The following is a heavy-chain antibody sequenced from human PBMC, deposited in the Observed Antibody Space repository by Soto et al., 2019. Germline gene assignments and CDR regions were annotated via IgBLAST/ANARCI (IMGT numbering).Heavy chain of an antibody. CDR3: TTYTGYGMDV. V-gene: IGHV3-53*02. Sequence: EVQMGETGGGWSQPGGSLRLSCAVSGFIVSRKYMTWVRQAPGKGLEWFSVIYTGGSTHYADSARGRFTISRDSSKNTLYLQMNSLRAEDAAVYYCTTYTGYGMDVWGQGTTVTVSS. D-gene: IGHD3-16*01. CDR2: IYTGGST. J-gene: IGHJ6*02. CDR1: GFIVSRKY.